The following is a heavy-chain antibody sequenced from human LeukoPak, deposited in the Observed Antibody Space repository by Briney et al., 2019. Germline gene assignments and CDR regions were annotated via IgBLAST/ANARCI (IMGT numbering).Heavy chain of an antibody. CDR3: ASFHYDSSGNRNY. CDR2: IWYDGSNK. Sequence: GGSLRLSCAASGFTFSSYAMHWVRQAPGKGLEWVAVIWYDGSNKYYADSVKGRFTISRDNSKNTLYLQMNSLRAEDTAVYYCASFHYDSSGNRNYWGQGTLVTVSS. J-gene: IGHJ4*02. V-gene: IGHV3-30-3*01. CDR1: GFTFSSYA. D-gene: IGHD3-22*01.